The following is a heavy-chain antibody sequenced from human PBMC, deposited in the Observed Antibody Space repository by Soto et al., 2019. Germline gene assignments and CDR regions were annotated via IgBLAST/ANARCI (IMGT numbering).Heavy chain of an antibody. D-gene: IGHD2-2*01. CDR1: DVSISSGGYS. CDR2: IYHSGST. J-gene: IGHJ4*02. Sequence: TLSLTCVVSDVSISSGGYSWSWIRQPTGKGLEWIGYIYHSGSTYYNPSLKSRVTISVDRSKNQFSLKLSSVTAADTAVYYCARVPERWGQGTLVTVSS. V-gene: IGHV4-30-2*01. CDR3: ARVPER.